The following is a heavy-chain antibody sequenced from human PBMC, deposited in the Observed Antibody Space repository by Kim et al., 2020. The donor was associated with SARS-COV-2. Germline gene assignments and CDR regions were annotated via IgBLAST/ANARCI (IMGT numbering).Heavy chain of an antibody. CDR1: GCSISSYY. CDR3: ARDHREWLQYTANWYFDL. D-gene: IGHD3-3*01. V-gene: IGHV4-59*01. Sequence: SETLSLTCTVSGCSISSYYWSWIRQPPGKGLEWIVYIYYSGSTNYNPSLKSRVTISVDTAKNQFSLKLSSVTAADTAVYYCARDHREWLQYTANWYFDLWGRGTLVTVSS. J-gene: IGHJ2*01. CDR2: IYYSGST.